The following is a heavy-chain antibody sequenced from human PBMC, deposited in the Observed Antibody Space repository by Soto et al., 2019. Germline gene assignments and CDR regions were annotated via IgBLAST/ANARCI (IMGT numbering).Heavy chain of an antibody. D-gene: IGHD5-18*01. CDR2: ISSSSSYI. V-gene: IGHV3-21*01. Sequence: WGSLRLSCAASGFTFSNYGMHWVRQAPGKGLEWVSSISSSSSYIYYADSVKGRFTISRDNAKNSLYLQMNSLRAEDTAVYYCARGPWIQTPRWFDPWGQGTLVTVSS. J-gene: IGHJ5*02. CDR1: GFTFSNYG. CDR3: ARGPWIQTPRWFDP.